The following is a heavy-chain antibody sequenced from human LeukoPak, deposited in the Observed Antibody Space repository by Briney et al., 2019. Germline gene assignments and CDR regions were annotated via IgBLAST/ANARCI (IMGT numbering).Heavy chain of an antibody. V-gene: IGHV1-3*03. Sequence: ASVKVSRKASGYTFTGHAIHWVRQAPGQRLEWMGWIHTHDGNTRYSREFQDRITFTRDTSATTAYLEVSSLTSEDMAVYYCARGHYSRSLETNWFDPWGQGTLVTVSS. J-gene: IGHJ5*02. CDR3: ARGHYSRSLETNWFDP. D-gene: IGHD6-6*01. CDR2: IHTHDGNT. CDR1: GYTFTGHA.